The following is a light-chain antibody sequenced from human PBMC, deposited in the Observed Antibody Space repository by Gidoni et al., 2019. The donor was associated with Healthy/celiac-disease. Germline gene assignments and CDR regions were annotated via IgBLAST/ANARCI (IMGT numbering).Light chain of an antibody. J-gene: IGKJ1*01. CDR1: QRVLYSSNNKNY. Sequence: DIVMTQSPASLAESLVERATINCKSSQRVLYSSNNKNYLAWYQQKPGQPPKLLIYWASTRESGVPDRFSGSGSGTDFTLTISSLQAEDVAVYYCQQYYSTPQTFGQGTKVEIK. V-gene: IGKV4-1*01. CDR2: WAS. CDR3: QQYYSTPQT.